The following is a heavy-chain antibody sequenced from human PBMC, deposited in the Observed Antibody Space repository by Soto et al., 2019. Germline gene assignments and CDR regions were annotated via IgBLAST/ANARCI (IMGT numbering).Heavy chain of an antibody. D-gene: IGHD4-4*01. CDR2: IYPGDSDT. J-gene: IGHJ5*02. V-gene: IGHV5-51*03. Sequence: EVQLVQSGAEVKKPGESLKISCKGSGYSFTSYWIGWVRQLPGKGLEWMGIIYPGDSDTRYSPSLQGQVTIAADKSISTPYLQWASLKASDTARCDCARLNSNSRAHPRLGSFDPWGQGTPVTVSS. CDR3: ARLNSNSRAHPRLGSFDP. CDR1: GYSFTSYW.